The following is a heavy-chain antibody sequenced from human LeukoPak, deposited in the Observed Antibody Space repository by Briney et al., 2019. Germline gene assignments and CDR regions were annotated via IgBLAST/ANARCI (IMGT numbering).Heavy chain of an antibody. CDR3: ARRDYVWGSYRPLGY. D-gene: IGHD3-16*02. CDR2: IIPIFGTA. J-gene: IGHJ4*02. Sequence: GASVKVSCKASGGTFSSYAISWVRQAPGQGLEWMGRIIPIFGTANYAQKFQGRVTITTDESTSTAYMELSSLRSEDTAVYYCARRDYVWGSYRPLGYWGQGTLVTVSS. CDR1: GGTFSSYA. V-gene: IGHV1-69*05.